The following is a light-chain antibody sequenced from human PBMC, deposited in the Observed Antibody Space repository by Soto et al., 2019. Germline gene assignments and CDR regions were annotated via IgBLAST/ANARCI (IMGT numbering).Light chain of an antibody. CDR1: QTVSRD. Sequence: DIPLTQSPSSLSASVGDTVTITCRASQTVSRDLNWYQQKSGTAPKLLIYAASTLHTGVPSRFSGRGSGTDFTLTINNLQREDFADYFCQQTYSYLWTFGQGTKVEIK. J-gene: IGKJ1*01. CDR3: QQTYSYLWT. CDR2: AAS. V-gene: IGKV1-39*01.